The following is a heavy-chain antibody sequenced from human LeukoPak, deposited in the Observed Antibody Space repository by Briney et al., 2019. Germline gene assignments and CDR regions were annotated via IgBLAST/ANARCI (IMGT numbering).Heavy chain of an antibody. J-gene: IGHJ4*02. V-gene: IGHV3-74*01. CDR2: INNDGSST. CDR3: ACYGIAPPY. CDR1: GFTFGDYA. Sequence: GGSLRLSCTASGFTFGDYAMSWVRQAPGKGLVWVSHINNDGSSTSYADSVKGRFTISRDNAKNTLYLQMNSLRTEDTAVYYCACYGIAPPYWGQGTLVTVSS. D-gene: IGHD2-15*01.